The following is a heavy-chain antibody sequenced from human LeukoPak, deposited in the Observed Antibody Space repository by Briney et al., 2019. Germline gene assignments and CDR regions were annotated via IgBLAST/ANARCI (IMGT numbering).Heavy chain of an antibody. V-gene: IGHV1-18*01. Sequence: GASVKVSCKASGYTFTSYGISWVRQAPGQGLEWMGWISAYNGNANYVQRLQGRVTLTTDTSTSTAHMELRSLGSDDTAVYYCAREAYTTGADCWGQGTLVTVSS. D-gene: IGHD3-16*01. CDR2: ISAYNGNA. CDR1: GYTFTSYG. J-gene: IGHJ4*02. CDR3: AREAYTTGADC.